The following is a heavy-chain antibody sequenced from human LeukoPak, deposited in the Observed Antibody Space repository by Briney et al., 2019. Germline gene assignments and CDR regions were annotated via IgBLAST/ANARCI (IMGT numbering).Heavy chain of an antibody. CDR2: IYHSGST. CDR3: ARGNAALYYFDY. D-gene: IGHD6-13*01. J-gene: IGHJ4*02. CDR1: GGSISSSNW. V-gene: IGHV4-4*02. Sequence: SGTLSLTCAVSGGSISSSNWWSWVRQPPGKGLEWIGEIYHSGSTKYNPSLKSRVTMSVDTSKNQFSLKLNSVTAADTAIYYCARGNAALYYFDYWGQGTLVTVSS.